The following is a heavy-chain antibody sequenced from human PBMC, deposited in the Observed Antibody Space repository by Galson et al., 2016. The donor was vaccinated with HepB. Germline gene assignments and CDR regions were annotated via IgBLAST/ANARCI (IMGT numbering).Heavy chain of an antibody. CDR1: GFIFDDYA. Sequence: SLRLSCAASGFIFDDYAMSWVRQIPGKGLEWVSTISWNSRRIDYADSVKGRFTVSRDNAKNSLHLHMNSLKTEDTALYYCAKDQGNLNYYQLYCLDVWGQGTTVTVSS. D-gene: IGHD3-10*01. CDR3: AKDQGNLNYYQLYCLDV. CDR2: ISWNSRRI. J-gene: IGHJ6*02. V-gene: IGHV3-9*01.